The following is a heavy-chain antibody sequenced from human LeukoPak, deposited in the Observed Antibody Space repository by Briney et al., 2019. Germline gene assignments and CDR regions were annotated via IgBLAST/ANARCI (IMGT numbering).Heavy chain of an antibody. CDR3: AKWGAGGDFDV. CDR2: IDPSDSYT. Sequence: WWTWVRQPPGKGLEWMGRIDPSDSYTNYSPSFQGHVTISADTSISTAYLKWSSLKASDTAMYYCAKWGAGGDFDVWGQGTMVTVSS. V-gene: IGHV5-10-1*01. J-gene: IGHJ3*01. D-gene: IGHD3-16*01. CDR1: W.